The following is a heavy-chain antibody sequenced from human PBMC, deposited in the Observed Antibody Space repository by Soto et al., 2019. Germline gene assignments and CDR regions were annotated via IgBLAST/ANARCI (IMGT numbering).Heavy chain of an antibody. CDR3: ASDRRLWFGELLRKHYYYYGMDV. CDR2: INHSGST. CDR1: GGSFSGYY. Sequence: SETLSLTCAVYGGSFSGYYWSWIRQPPGKGLEWIGEINHSGSTNYNPSHKSRVTISVDTSKNQFSLKLSSVTAADTAVYYCASDRRLWFGELLRKHYYYYGMDVWGQGTTVTVSS. D-gene: IGHD3-10*01. J-gene: IGHJ6*02. V-gene: IGHV4-34*01.